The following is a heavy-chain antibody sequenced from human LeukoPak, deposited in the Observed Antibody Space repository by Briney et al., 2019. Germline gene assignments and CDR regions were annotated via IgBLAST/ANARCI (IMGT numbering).Heavy chain of an antibody. J-gene: IGHJ4*02. CDR2: IYSGGST. CDR3: ARVGESYYYDTSGYST. CDR1: GFTFSSYA. Sequence: GGSLRLSCAASGFTFSSYAMSWVRQAPGKGLEWVSIIYSGGSTYYADSVKGRFTISRDISKNTLYLQMNSLRAEDTAVYYCARVGESYYYDTSGYSTWGQGTLVTVSS. D-gene: IGHD3-22*01. V-gene: IGHV3-66*01.